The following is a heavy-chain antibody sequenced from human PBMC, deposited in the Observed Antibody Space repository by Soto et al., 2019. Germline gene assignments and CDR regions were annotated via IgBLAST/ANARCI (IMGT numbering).Heavy chain of an antibody. CDR2: INAGNGNT. CDR1: GYTCTSYA. D-gene: IGHD3-22*01. V-gene: IGHV1-3*01. CDR3: AREYYYDSSGYVRSPDFDY. Sequence: ASVKVSCKASGYTCTSYAMHWVLQAPGQRLEWMGWINAGNGNTKYSQKFQGRVTITRDTSASTAYMELSSLRSEDTAVYYCAREYYYDSSGYVRSPDFDYWGQGTLVTVSS. J-gene: IGHJ4*02.